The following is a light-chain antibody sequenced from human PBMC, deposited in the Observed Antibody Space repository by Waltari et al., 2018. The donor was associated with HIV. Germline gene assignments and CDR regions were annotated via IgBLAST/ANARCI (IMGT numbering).Light chain of an antibody. J-gene: IGLJ2*01. V-gene: IGLV2-14*01. Sequence: QSALTQPASVSGSPGQSITISCTGTSSDVGGYNYVSWYQQHPSKAPKLMIYDVSNRPSVVSNRFSGSKSGNTASLTIAGLQAEDEADYYCSSYTSSSTPLGLFGGGTKLTVL. CDR3: SSYTSSSTPLGL. CDR1: SSDVGGYNY. CDR2: DVS.